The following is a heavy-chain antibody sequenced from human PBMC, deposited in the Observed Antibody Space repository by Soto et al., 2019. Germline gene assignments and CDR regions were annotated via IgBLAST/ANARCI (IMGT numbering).Heavy chain of an antibody. CDR2: ISSSGSTI. CDR1: GFTFSDYY. J-gene: IGHJ4*02. D-gene: IGHD6-19*01. CDR3: ARVRQWLVMVPPHDFDY. Sequence: ESGGGLVKPGGSLRLSCAASGFTFSDYYMSWIRQAPGKGLEWVSYISSSGSTIYYADSVKGRFTISRDNAKNSLYLQMNSLRAEDTAVYYCARVRQWLVMVPPHDFDYWGQGTLVTVSS. V-gene: IGHV3-11*01.